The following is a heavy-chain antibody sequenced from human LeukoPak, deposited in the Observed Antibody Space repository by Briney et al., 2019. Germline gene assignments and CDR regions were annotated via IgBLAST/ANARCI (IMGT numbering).Heavy chain of an antibody. CDR3: ARDSSMLRGPLVIYYFDF. CDR1: DFNFITYA. J-gene: IGHJ4*02. CDR2: ISGGGDVT. Sequence: GGSLRLSCAASDFNFITYAMSWVRQAPGKGLEWVSTISGGGDVTYYADSVKGRFTISRDTSKNTLYLKMNSLRVEDTAIYYCARDSSMLRGPLVIYYFDFWGQGTLVTVSS. V-gene: IGHV3-23*01. D-gene: IGHD3-10*01.